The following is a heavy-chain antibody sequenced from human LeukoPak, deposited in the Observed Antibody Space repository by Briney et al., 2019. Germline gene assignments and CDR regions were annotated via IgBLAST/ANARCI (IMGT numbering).Heavy chain of an antibody. V-gene: IGHV3-7*01. Sequence: PGGSLRLSCAASGFSFSSYWMSWVRQAPGKGLEWVANIKQDGSDKYYVDSVKGRFTVSRDNAKNSLYLQMSSLGAEDTAVYYCARDILGTIGTSDYWGQGTLVTVSS. J-gene: IGHJ4*02. CDR3: ARDILGTIGTSDY. CDR1: GFSFSSYW. D-gene: IGHD1-1*01. CDR2: IKQDGSDK.